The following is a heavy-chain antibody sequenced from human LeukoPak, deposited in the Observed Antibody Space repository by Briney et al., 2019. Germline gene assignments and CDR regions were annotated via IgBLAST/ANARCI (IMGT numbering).Heavy chain of an antibody. CDR3: ARGSRTVVRGVIKSPIRYFDY. Sequence: ASVKVSCKASGYTFTSYGISWVRQAPGQGLEWIGWISAYNGNTNYAQKLQGRVTMTTDTSTSTAYMELRSLRSDDTAVYYCARGSRTVVRGVIKSPIRYFDYWGQGTLVTVSS. CDR2: ISAYNGNT. CDR1: GYTFTSYG. J-gene: IGHJ4*02. V-gene: IGHV1-18*01. D-gene: IGHD3-10*01.